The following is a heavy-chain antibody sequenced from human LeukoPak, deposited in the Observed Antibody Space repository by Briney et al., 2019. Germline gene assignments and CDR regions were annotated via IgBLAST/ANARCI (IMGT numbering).Heavy chain of an antibody. D-gene: IGHD6-19*01. Sequence: PGGSLRLSCAASGFTFSNYWMSWVRQAPGKGLEWVANIKQDGSEKNYVDSVKGRFTISRDNAKNSLYLQMNSLRAEDTADYYCTRAGWYSSVWNPFDYWGQGTLVTVSS. CDR3: TRAGWYSSVWNPFDY. CDR2: IKQDGSEK. V-gene: IGHV3-7*01. CDR1: GFTFSNYW. J-gene: IGHJ4*02.